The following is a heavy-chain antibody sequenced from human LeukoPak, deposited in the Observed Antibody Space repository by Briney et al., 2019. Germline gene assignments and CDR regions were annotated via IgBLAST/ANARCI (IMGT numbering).Heavy chain of an antibody. V-gene: IGHV4-34*01. J-gene: IGHJ4*02. Sequence: SETLSLTCAVYGGSFSGYYWSWIRQPPGKGLEWIGEINHSGSTNYNPSLKSRVTISVDTSKNQFSLKLSSVTAADTAVYYCARGIGLQLWGLAAYYFDYWGQGTLVTVSS. CDR2: INHSGST. D-gene: IGHD5-18*01. CDR3: ARGIGLQLWGLAAYYFDY. CDR1: GGSFSGYY.